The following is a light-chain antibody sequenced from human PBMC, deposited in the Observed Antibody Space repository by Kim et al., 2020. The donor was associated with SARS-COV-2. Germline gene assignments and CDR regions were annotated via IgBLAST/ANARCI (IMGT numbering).Light chain of an antibody. V-gene: IGLV2-14*04. J-gene: IGLJ1*01. CDR3: SSYSRSFTYV. CDR2: DVP. Sequence: GPPVPHSCPGTSRDVGNLNSVSWYQQHPGKAPKVLIYDVPRRPSGVSNRFSGSKSGNTASLTISGLQAEDEADYSCSSYSRSFTYVFGTGTKVTVL. CDR1: SRDVGNLNS.